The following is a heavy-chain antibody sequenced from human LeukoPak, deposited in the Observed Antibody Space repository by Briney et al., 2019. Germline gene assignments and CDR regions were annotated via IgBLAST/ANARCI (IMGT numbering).Heavy chain of an antibody. CDR1: GGSISSRNYY. CDR2: IHTSGST. V-gene: IGHV4-61*02. CDR3: ARDINKIDY. J-gene: IGHJ4*02. Sequence: PSETLSLTCTVSGGSISSRNYYWNWIRQPAGKGLEWIGRIHTSGSTKYKASLKSRFTISVDTSKNQFSLRLTSVTAADTAVYYCARDINKIDYWGQGTLVTVSS. D-gene: IGHD2/OR15-2a*01.